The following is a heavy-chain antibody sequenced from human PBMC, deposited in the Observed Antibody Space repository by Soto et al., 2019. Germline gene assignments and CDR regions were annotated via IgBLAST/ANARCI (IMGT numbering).Heavy chain of an antibody. V-gene: IGHV3-11*06. CDR2: ISPSGDYT. CDR3: ARSSGWRQVGVYNYGLDV. Sequence: HVQLVESGGGWVKPGESLRLSCIGSGFFLSNNWMTWIRQAPGKGLEWVSYISPSGDYTIYADSLKGRFTISRDNARNSLWLQINSLTAEDTAVYYCARSSGWRQVGVYNYGLDVWGQGTTVIVSS. CDR1: GFFLSNNW. D-gene: IGHD2-8*01. J-gene: IGHJ6*02.